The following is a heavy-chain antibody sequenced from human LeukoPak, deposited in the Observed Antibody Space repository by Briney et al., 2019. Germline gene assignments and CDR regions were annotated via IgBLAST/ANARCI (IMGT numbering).Heavy chain of an antibody. D-gene: IGHD1-26*01. CDR3: ARDQGGGSYRHAFDI. CDR2: IYHSGST. V-gene: IGHV4-61*08. CDR1: GGSVDNSDFY. Sequence: SETLSLTCSVSGGSVDNSDFYWSWLRQPPGKELEWIVHIYHSGSTIYNPSLKSRVTISVDMSKNQFSLRLTSGTAADTAVYYCARDQGGGSYRHAFDIWGQGKMVTVSS. J-gene: IGHJ3*02.